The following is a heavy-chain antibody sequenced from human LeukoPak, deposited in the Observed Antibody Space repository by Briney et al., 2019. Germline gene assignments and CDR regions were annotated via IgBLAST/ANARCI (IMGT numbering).Heavy chain of an antibody. CDR3: ARASGSYQTFDY. Sequence: PGGSLSLSCAASGFTFSSYNMNWVRQAPGKGLEWVSYISGSSSTIYYADSVKGRFTISRDNAKNSLYLQMNSLRAEDTAVYYCARASGSYQTFDYWGQGTLVTVSS. V-gene: IGHV3-48*01. D-gene: IGHD1-26*01. CDR2: ISGSSSTI. CDR1: GFTFSSYN. J-gene: IGHJ4*02.